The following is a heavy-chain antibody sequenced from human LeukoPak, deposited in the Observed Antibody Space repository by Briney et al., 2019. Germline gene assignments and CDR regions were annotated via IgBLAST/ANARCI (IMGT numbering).Heavy chain of an antibody. V-gene: IGHV4-34*01. D-gene: IGHD3-10*01. CDR3: ARDEYYYGSGAPSRIGTGLKYYYYGMDV. CDR2: INHSGNT. J-gene: IGHJ6*02. Sequence: SETLSLTCAVYGGSFSGYYWSWIRQPPGKGLEWIGEINHSGNTNYNPSLKSRVTISVDTSKNQFSLKLSSVTAADTAVYYCARDEYYYGSGAPSRIGTGLKYYYYGMDVWGQGTTVTVSS. CDR1: GGSFSGYY.